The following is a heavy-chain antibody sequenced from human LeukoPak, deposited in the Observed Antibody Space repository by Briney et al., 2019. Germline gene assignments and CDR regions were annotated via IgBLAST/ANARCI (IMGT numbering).Heavy chain of an antibody. CDR2: INHSGST. Sequence: SETLSLTCTVSGGSISSYYWSWIRQPPGKGLEWIGEINHSGSTNYNPSLKSRVTISVDTSKNQFSLKLSSVTAADTAVYYCARGGGPTDYWGQGTLVTVSS. CDR3: ARGGGPTDY. CDR1: GGSISSYY. V-gene: IGHV4-34*01. J-gene: IGHJ4*02. D-gene: IGHD3-16*01.